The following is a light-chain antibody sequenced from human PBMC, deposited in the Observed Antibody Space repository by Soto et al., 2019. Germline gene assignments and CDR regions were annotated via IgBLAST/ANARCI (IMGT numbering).Light chain of an antibody. CDR3: AAWDDSLSGPV. Sequence: QSVLTQPPSASGTPGQRVTISCSGSSSNIGSNYVHWYQHLPATAPQLLIYKNNDRPSGVPDRFSGSKSGTSASLAISGLRSEDEAIYYCAAWDDSLSGPVFGGGTQLTVL. CDR1: SSNIGSNY. CDR2: KNN. J-gene: IGLJ7*01. V-gene: IGLV1-47*01.